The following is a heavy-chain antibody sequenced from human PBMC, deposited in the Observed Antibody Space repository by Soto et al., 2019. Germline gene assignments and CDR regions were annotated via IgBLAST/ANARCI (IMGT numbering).Heavy chain of an antibody. J-gene: IGHJ5*02. CDR1: GFIFSDYG. V-gene: IGHV3-21*01. Sequence: VQLVESGGGLVRPGESLRLSCAASGFIFSDYGINWVRQAPGKGLEWVSSISSRSSYIYYADSVKGRFTISRDNAKNSLCLQMNSLRAEDTAVYYCAREDARGWFDPWCQGTLVTVSS. D-gene: IGHD2-2*01. CDR3: AREDARGWFDP. CDR2: ISSRSSYI.